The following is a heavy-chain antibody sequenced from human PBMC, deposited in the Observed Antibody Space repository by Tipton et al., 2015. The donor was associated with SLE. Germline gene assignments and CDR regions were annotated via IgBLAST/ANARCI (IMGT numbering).Heavy chain of an antibody. Sequence: SLRLSCAASGFTFSRHWMNWVRQAPGKGLEWVANIKEDGSEKYHVDSVKGRFTTSRDNAKNSLYLQMNSLRAEDTAVYYCARDRGWGSSREVDYWGQGTLVTVSS. CDR1: GFTFSRHW. CDR2: IKEDGSEK. CDR3: ARDRGWGSSREVDY. D-gene: IGHD7-27*01. J-gene: IGHJ4*02. V-gene: IGHV3-7*01.